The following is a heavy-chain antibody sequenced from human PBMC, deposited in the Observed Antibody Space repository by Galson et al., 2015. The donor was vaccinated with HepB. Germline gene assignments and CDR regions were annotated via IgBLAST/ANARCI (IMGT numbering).Heavy chain of an antibody. CDR1: GFTFSSYA. V-gene: IGHV3-30-3*01. CDR3: AKDYYDSSGYYFGAFDI. Sequence: SLRLSCAASGFTFSSYAMHWVRQAPGKGLEWVAVISYDGSNKYCADSVKGRFTISRDNSKNTLYLQMNSLRAEDTAVYYCAKDYYDSSGYYFGAFDIWGQGTMVTVSS. D-gene: IGHD3-22*01. J-gene: IGHJ3*02. CDR2: ISYDGSNK.